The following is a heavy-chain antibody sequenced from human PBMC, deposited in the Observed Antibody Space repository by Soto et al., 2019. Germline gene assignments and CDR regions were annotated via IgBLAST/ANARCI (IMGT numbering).Heavy chain of an antibody. V-gene: IGHV1-3*04. Sequence: ASVKVSCKASGYAFSSYAMHWVRQAPGQRLEWMGWINIGSGNTEYSQNFQDRITITGDTSARTVYMELSGLRSEDTAVYYCARDGGDCGYRLAYYYYIGMDVWGQGTTVTVSS. D-gene: IGHD2-21*02. CDR2: INIGSGNT. CDR1: GYAFSSYA. J-gene: IGHJ6*02. CDR3: ARDGGDCGYRLAYYYYIGMDV.